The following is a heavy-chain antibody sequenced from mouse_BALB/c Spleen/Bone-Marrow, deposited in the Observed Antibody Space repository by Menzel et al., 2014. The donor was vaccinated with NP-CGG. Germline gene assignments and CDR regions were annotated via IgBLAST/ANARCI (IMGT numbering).Heavy chain of an antibody. CDR3: ASRDSSGYVPDY. D-gene: IGHD3-2*01. CDR2: FAPGSGNT. J-gene: IGHJ2*01. CDR1: GYTFTSYW. Sequence: QVQLQQSGDDLVKPGASVKLSCKASGYTFTSYWINWIKQRPGQGLEWIGRFAPGSGNTYYNEMFKGKATLTIDTSSSTAYMQLSSLTSESSAVYFWASRDSSGYVPDYWGQGTTLTVSS. V-gene: IGHV1S132*01.